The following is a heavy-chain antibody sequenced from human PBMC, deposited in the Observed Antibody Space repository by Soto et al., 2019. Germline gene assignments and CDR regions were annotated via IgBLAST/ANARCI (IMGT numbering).Heavy chain of an antibody. CDR2: ISAYNGNT. V-gene: IGHV1-18*01. Sequence: ASVKVSCKASGYTFTSYGISWVRQAPGQGLEWMGWISAYNGNTNYAQKLQGRVTMTTDASTSTAYMELRSLRSDDTAVYYCARGLEYSSGWRYNWFDPWGQGTLVTVSS. CDR3: ARGLEYSSGWRYNWFDP. CDR1: GYTFTSYG. D-gene: IGHD6-19*01. J-gene: IGHJ5*02.